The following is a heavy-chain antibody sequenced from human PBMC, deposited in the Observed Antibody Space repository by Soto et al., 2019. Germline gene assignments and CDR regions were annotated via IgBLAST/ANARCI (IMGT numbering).Heavy chain of an antibody. Sequence: QVQLVQSGAEVKKPGASVKVSCKASGYTFNSYGISWVRQAPGQGLEWMGWISAYNGNTNYAEKLQGRVTMTTDTPTRTAYMERRSLRSDGTAVYCCGRDWGQQLADYSDYWGQGTLVTVSS. J-gene: IGHJ4*02. CDR1: GYTFNSYG. D-gene: IGHD6-13*01. V-gene: IGHV1-18*01. CDR3: GRDWGQQLADYSDY. CDR2: ISAYNGNT.